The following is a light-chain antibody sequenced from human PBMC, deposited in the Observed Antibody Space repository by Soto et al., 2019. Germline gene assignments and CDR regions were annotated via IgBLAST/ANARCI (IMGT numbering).Light chain of an antibody. J-gene: IGKJ1*01. V-gene: IGKV3-11*01. CDR3: QQYGSLSWT. CDR1: ENISSY. CDR2: DVS. Sequence: IVLTQSPATLSLSPGKRATLSFRASENISSYLIWYQQKPGQAPRLLIYDVSNRATGIPARFSGSGSGTDFTLTISRLEPEDFAVYYCQQYGSLSWTFGQGTKVDIK.